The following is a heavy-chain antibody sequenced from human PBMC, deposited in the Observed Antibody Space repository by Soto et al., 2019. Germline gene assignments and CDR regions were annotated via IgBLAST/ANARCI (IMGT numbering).Heavy chain of an antibody. V-gene: IGHV5-51*01. J-gene: IGHJ6*02. CDR2: IYPGDSDT. Sequence: GESLKISCKGSGYSFTSYWIGWVRQMPGKGLEWMGIIYPGDSDTRYSPSFQGQVTISADKSISTAYLQWSSLKASDTAMYYCARVHSNYPYYYYGMDGWGQGTTVTVSS. CDR1: GYSFTSYW. D-gene: IGHD4-4*01. CDR3: ARVHSNYPYYYYGMDG.